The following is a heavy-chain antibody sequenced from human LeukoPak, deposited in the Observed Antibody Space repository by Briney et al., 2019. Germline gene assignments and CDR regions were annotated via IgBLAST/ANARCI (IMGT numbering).Heavy chain of an antibody. Sequence: PRGSLRLSCAASGLPFSSYWIHWVRQAPGAGLVWVSVIIPDGSSTTYADSVKGRFTISRDSAKNTLYLQMNSLRAEDTAIYYCVRLGGNYEYWGQGTLVTVSS. CDR2: IIPDGSST. J-gene: IGHJ4*02. CDR1: GLPFSSYW. CDR3: VRLGGNYEY. V-gene: IGHV3-74*01. D-gene: IGHD1-26*01.